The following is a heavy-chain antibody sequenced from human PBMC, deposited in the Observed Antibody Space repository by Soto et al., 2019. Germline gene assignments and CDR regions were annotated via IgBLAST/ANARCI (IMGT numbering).Heavy chain of an antibody. CDR2: IIPTHDAT. V-gene: IGHV1-69*10. Sequence: SVKVSCKASGGTFNNYAISWVRQAPGQGLEWVGGIIPTHDATNYAQKFQGRVTITADKSTSTAYMELSSLRSEDTAVYYCALTHGMDVWGQGTTVTVSS. J-gene: IGHJ6*02. CDR1: GGTFNNYA. CDR3: ALTHGMDV.